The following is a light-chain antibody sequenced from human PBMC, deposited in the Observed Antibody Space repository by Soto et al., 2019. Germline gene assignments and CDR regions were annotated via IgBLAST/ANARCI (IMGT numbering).Light chain of an antibody. CDR2: EAS. CDR1: STDFVSYNR. Sequence: QSALTQPPSVSGSPGQSVTISCTGTSTDFVSYNRVSWYQQPPGTAPKLIIYEASNRPSGVPGRFSGSKSGNTASLTISGLQAADEADYYCLLYYGAAVVFGGGTKLTVL. V-gene: IGLV2-18*01. J-gene: IGLJ2*01. CDR3: LLYYGAAVV.